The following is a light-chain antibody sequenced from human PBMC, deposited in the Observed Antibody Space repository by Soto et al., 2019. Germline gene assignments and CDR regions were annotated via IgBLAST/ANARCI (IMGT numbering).Light chain of an antibody. J-gene: IGKJ3*01. Sequence: DIQLTQSPSSVSASVGDRVTITCRASQGIGTWLAWYQQKPGKAPKLLIYVASNLQSGVPSRFSVAGSGTDFNLTITSLQPDDVATYHCQQADSFPFTFGPGTKVDFK. CDR3: QQADSFPFT. CDR2: VAS. CDR1: QGIGTW. V-gene: IGKV1-12*01.